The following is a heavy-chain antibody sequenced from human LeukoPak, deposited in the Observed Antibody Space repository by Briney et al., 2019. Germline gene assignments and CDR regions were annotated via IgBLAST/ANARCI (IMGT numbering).Heavy chain of an antibody. J-gene: IGHJ4*02. V-gene: IGHV4-59*01. D-gene: IGHD3-10*01. CDR3: ARYYYGSGSYYDLAYFDY. Sequence: SETLSLTCTVSGGSISSYYWSWIRQSPGKGLEWIGFMSYSGSSNYNPSLKSRVTISVDTSKNQLSLRLTSVTAADTAVYYCARYYYGSGSYYDLAYFDYWGQGTLVTVSS. CDR2: MSYSGSS. CDR1: GGSISSYY.